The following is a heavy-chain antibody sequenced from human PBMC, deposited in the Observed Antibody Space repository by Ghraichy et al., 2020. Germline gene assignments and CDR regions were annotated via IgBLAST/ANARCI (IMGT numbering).Heavy chain of an antibody. CDR3: ARPARGGAFDL. Sequence: ASVKVSCKASAYTFTDYYIHWVRQASGQGLEWVGIINPSTGTTNYAQNFQGRVSFTRDTSTSTVYMELTSLRSEDTALYSCARPARGGAFDLWGQGTMVTVSS. J-gene: IGHJ3*01. CDR2: INPSTGTT. D-gene: IGHD2-2*01. V-gene: IGHV1-46*01. CDR1: AYTFTDYY.